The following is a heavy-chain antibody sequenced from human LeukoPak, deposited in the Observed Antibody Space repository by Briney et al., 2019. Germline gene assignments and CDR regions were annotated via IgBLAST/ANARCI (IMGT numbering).Heavy chain of an antibody. V-gene: IGHV1-2*02. J-gene: IGHJ4*02. CDR2: INPNSGGT. CDR1: GYTFTGYY. CDR3: ARAWYDFWSGYYNIYY. Sequence: GASVKVSCKASGYTFTGYYMHWVRQAPGQGLEWMGWINPNSGGTNYAQKFQGRVTMTRDTSISTAYMELSRLRSDDTAVYYCARAWYDFWSGYYNIYYWGQGTLFTVSS. D-gene: IGHD3-3*01.